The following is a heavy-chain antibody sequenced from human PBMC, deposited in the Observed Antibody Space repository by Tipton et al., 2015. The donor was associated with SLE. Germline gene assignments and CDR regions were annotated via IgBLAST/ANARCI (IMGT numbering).Heavy chain of an antibody. Sequence: LRLSCAVYGGSFSGYYWSWIRQPPGKGLEWIGSIYHSGSTYYNPSLKSRVTISVDTSKNQFSLKLSSVTAADTAVYYCARNAAYYDSSGWLYYFDYWGQGTLVTGSS. D-gene: IGHD3-22*01. CDR2: IYHSGST. CDR3: ARNAAYYDSSGWLYYFDY. CDR1: GGSFSGYY. V-gene: IGHV4-34*01. J-gene: IGHJ4*02.